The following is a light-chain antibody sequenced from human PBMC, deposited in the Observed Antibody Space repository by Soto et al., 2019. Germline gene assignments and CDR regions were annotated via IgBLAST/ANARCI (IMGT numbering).Light chain of an antibody. CDR1: SSDVGGYNY. CDR3: CSYAGSYTYV. CDR2: DVS. V-gene: IGLV2-11*01. J-gene: IGLJ1*01. Sequence: QSVLTQPRSVSGSPGQSVSISCTGTSSDVGGYNYVSWYQQHPGKALKLMIYDVSERPSGVPDRFSGSKSANTASLTISGLQAEDEADYYCCSYAGSYTYVFGTGTKVTVL.